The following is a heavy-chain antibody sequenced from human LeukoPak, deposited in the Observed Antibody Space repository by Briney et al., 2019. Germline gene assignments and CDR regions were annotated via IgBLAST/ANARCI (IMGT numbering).Heavy chain of an antibody. J-gene: IGHJ4*02. CDR2: ISYDGSNK. CDR3: ARGRAPMVRGVLGY. V-gene: IGHV3-30*04. Sequence: GGSLRLSCAASGFTFSSYAMHWVRQAPGKGLEWVAVISYDGSNKYYADSVKGRFTISRDNSKNTLYLQMNSLRAEDTAVYYCARGRAPMVRGVLGYWGQGTLVTASS. CDR1: GFTFSSYA. D-gene: IGHD3-10*01.